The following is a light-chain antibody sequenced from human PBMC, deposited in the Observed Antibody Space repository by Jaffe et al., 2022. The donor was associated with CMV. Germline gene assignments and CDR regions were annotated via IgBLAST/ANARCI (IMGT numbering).Light chain of an antibody. Sequence: SYVLTQPPLLSVAPGETAKITCGGNNFGPKSVHWYQQKPGQAPVVVMFYDSARPSGIPERFSGSNSGNTATLTISRVEAGDEADYYCQVWDYRSDHRVFGTGTKVAVL. J-gene: IGLJ1*01. CDR1: NFGPKS. CDR2: YDS. CDR3: QVWDYRSDHRV. V-gene: IGLV3-21*04.